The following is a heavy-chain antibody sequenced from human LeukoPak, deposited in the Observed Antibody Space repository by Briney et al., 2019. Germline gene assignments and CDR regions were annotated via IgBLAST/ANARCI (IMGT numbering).Heavy chain of an antibody. Sequence: PSETLSLTCAVYGGSFSGYYWSWIRRPPGKGLEWIGEINHSGSTNYNPSLKSRVTISVDTSKNQFSLKLSSVSAADTAVYYCARDGDYYDSSGYYFAHDYWGQGTLVTVSS. CDR3: ARDGDYYDSSGYYFAHDY. CDR2: INHSGST. J-gene: IGHJ4*02. V-gene: IGHV4-34*01. CDR1: GGSFSGYY. D-gene: IGHD3-22*01.